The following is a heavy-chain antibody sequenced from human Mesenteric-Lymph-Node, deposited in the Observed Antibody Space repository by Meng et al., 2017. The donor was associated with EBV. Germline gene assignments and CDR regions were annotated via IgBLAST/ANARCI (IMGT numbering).Heavy chain of an antibody. J-gene: IGHJ4*02. V-gene: IGHV4-34*01. CDR3: ARDLTDYYGSGQPSVNFDY. CDR1: GXSFSGYY. CDR2: INHSGST. D-gene: IGHD3-10*01. Sequence: QVQLQQWGAGLLKPSXTLXLTCAXYGXSFSGYYWSWIRQPPGKGLEWIGEINHSGSTNYNPSLKSRVTISVDTSKNQFSLKLSSVTAADTAVYYCARDLTDYYGSGQPSVNFDYWGQGTLVTVSS.